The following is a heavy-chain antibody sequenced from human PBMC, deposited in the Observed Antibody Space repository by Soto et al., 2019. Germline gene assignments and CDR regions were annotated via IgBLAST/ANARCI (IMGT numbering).Heavy chain of an antibody. D-gene: IGHD3-22*01. J-gene: IGHJ4*02. CDR3: AKTPVYYYDSSGYYFFDY. Sequence: GGSLGLSCAASGFSFSSYSMNWVRQAPGKGLEWVSAISGSGGSTYYADSVKGRFTISRDNSKNTLYLQMNSLRAEDTAVYYCAKTPVYYYDSSGYYFFDYWGQGTLVTVSS. CDR2: ISGSGGST. V-gene: IGHV3-23*01. CDR1: GFSFSSYS.